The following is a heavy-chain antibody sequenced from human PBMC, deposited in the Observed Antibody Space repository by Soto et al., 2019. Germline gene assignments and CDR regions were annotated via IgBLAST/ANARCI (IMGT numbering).Heavy chain of an antibody. Sequence: QLQLQESGSGLVKPSQTLSLTCAVSGGSISSGGYSWSWIRQPPGKGLEWIGYIYHSGSTCYNPSIKSRVTISVDRSKNQFSLKLSSVTAADTAVYYCASSHAGAHITAAVHWGQGTLVTVSS. CDR3: ASSHAGAHITAAVH. CDR2: IYHSGST. V-gene: IGHV4-30-2*01. J-gene: IGHJ4*02. CDR1: GGSISSGGYS. D-gene: IGHD6-13*01.